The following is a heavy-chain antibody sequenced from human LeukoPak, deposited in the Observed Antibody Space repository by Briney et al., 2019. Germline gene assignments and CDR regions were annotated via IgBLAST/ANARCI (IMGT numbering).Heavy chain of an antibody. J-gene: IGHJ3*02. V-gene: IGHV4-31*03. CDR2: IYYSGST. CDR3: ARVTPDYYDSSGYQSDAFDI. CDR1: GGSISSGGYY. D-gene: IGHD3-22*01. Sequence: SQTLSLTCTVSGGSISSGGYYWSWLRQHPGKGLEWIGYIYYSGSTYYNPSLKSRVTISVDTSKNQFSLKLSSVTAADTAVYYCARVTPDYYDSSGYQSDAFDIWGQGTMVTVSS.